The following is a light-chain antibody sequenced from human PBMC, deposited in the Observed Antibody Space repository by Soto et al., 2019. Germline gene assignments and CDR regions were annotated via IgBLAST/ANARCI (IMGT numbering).Light chain of an antibody. J-gene: IGLJ1*01. CDR1: ALPKQY. V-gene: IGLV3-25*02. CDR2: KDR. Sequence: SYDLTLPPSVSVSPGQTARVTCPGDALPKQYAYWYQQKPGQAPVLVIYKDRERPSGIPERFSGSSSGTTVTLTISGVQAEDEADYYCQSADSSGTYYVFGTGTKVTVL. CDR3: QSADSSGTYYV.